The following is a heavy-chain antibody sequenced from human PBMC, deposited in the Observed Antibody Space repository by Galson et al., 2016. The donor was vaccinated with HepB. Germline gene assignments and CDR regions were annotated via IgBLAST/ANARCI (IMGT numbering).Heavy chain of an antibody. CDR3: GKHGGFDY. CDR1: GFSFSTSG. V-gene: IGHV3-23*01. CDR2: ITGSGTTT. J-gene: IGHJ4*02. D-gene: IGHD3-16*01. Sequence: SLRLSCAASGFSFSTSGMSWVRQTPGRGLEWVLGITGSGTTTHYADSVKGRFTISRDNSKNTLYLYMNSLSAGDTAVYYCGKHGGFDYWGQGALVTVSS.